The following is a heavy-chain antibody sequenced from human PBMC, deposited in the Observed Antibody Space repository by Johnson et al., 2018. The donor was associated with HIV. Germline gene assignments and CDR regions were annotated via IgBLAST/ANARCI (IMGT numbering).Heavy chain of an antibody. CDR1: GFTFSSYW. J-gene: IGHJ3*02. Sequence: VQLVESGGGVVQPGRSLRLSCAASGFTFSSYWMHWVRQAPGKGLVWVSRINSDGSSTSYADSVKGRFTISRDNAKNTLYLQMNSLRAEDTAVYYCARGGDYDEGAFDIWGQGTMVTVSS. D-gene: IGHD4-17*01. V-gene: IGHV3-74*02. CDR3: ARGGDYDEGAFDI. CDR2: INSDGSST.